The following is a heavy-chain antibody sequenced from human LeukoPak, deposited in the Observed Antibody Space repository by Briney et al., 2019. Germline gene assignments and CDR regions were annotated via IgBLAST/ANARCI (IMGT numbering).Heavy chain of an antibody. CDR2: IFAVGGST. V-gene: IGHV3-23*01. J-gene: IGHJ4*02. Sequence: GGSLRLSCAASGFTFSDYAMSRVRQAPGKGLEWVSLIFAVGGSTYYADSVKGRFTISRDNSKNTLYLQMNSLRAEDTAVYYCAKAGFGSGVLVESWGQGTLVTVSS. CDR1: GFTFSDYA. D-gene: IGHD6-19*01. CDR3: AKAGFGSGVLVES.